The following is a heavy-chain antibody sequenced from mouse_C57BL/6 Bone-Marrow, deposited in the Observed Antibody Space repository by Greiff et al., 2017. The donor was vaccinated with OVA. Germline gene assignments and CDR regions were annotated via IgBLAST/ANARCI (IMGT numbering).Heavy chain of an antibody. D-gene: IGHD2-1*01. CDR2: IRSKSNNYAT. J-gene: IGHJ3*01. V-gene: IGHV10-1*01. CDR3: VRRGYGNYEDFAY. Sequence: EVQLVESGGGLVQPKGSLKLSCAASGFSFNTYAMNWVRQAPGKGLEWVARIRSKSNNYATYYADSVKDRFTISRDDSESMLYLQLNNLKTEDTALYYCVRRGYGNYEDFAYWGQGTLVPVSA. CDR1: GFSFNTYA.